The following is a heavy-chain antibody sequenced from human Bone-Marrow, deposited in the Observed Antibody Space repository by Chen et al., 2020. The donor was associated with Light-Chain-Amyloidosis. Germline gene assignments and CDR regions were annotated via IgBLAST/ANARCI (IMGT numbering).Heavy chain of an antibody. V-gene: IGHV3-48*03. Sequence: EVQLVESGGGLVQPGGSLRLSCVAPGFSFSNYEMNWVRQAPGQGLEWVSYISTTGTTIYYADFARGRFTISRDNAKNSLYLQMNSLRAEDTAVYYCARDRWVARHFPGAVDIWGQGTVVTVSS. CDR3: ARDRWVARHFPGAVDI. D-gene: IGHD2-15*01. J-gene: IGHJ3*02. CDR2: ISTTGTTI. CDR1: GFSFSNYE.